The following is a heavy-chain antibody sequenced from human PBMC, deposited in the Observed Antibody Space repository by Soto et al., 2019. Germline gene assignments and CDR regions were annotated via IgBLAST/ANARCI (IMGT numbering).Heavy chain of an antibody. V-gene: IGHV1-2*04. Sequence: ASVKVSCKASGYTFTGYYMHWVRQAPGQGLEWMGWINPNSGGTNYAQKFQGWVTMTRDTSISTAYMELSRLRSDDTAVYYCARDLSSSSLMDVWGQGTTVTVSS. D-gene: IGHD6-13*01. CDR3: ARDLSSSSLMDV. CDR2: INPNSGGT. J-gene: IGHJ6*02. CDR1: GYTFTGYY.